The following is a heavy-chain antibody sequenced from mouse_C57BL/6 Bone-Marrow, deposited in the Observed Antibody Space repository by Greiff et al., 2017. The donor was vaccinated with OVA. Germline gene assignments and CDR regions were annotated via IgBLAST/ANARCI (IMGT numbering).Heavy chain of an antibody. CDR1: GYSFTGYY. D-gene: IGHD3-3*01. J-gene: IGHJ2*01. Sequence: EVKLLESGPELVKPGASVKISCKASGYSFTGYYMHWVQQSHGNILDWIGYIYPYNGVSSYNQKFKGKATLTVDKSSSTAYMELRSLRSEDSAVYYCARGGLTSYYFDYWGQGTTLTVSS. CDR2: IYPYNGVS. CDR3: ARGGLTSYYFDY. V-gene: IGHV1-31*01.